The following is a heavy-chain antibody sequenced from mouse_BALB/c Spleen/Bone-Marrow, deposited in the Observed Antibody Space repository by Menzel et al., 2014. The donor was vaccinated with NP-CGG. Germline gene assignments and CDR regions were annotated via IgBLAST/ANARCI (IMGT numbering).Heavy chain of an antibody. V-gene: IGHV5-6-5*01. J-gene: IGHJ4*01. Sequence: EVQVVESGGGLVTPGGSLKLSCAASGFTFSTYALSWVRQTPEKSLEWVASISSGGSTYYSDSVKGRFIISRDNARNILYLQRNSLRSEDTAMYYCAREGYSSSYVGAMDCWGQGTSVTVAS. CDR2: ISSGGST. CDR3: AREGYSSSYVGAMDC. CDR1: GFTFSTYA. D-gene: IGHD1-1*01.